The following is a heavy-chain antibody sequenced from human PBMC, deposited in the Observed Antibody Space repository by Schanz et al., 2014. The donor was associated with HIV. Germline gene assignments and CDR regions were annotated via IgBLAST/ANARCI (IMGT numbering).Heavy chain of an antibody. V-gene: IGHV3-23*04. J-gene: IGHJ4*02. CDR1: GFNFNNYA. CDR3: GTYNYGSGHDY. Sequence: VQLVESGGGVVRPGRSLKLSCAASGFNFNNYAMTWVRPAPGKGLEWVSAISTGGERTFYADSVKGRFTISRDNSKNTLYLQMNSLRAEDTAIYHCGTYNYGSGHDYWGQGTLVTVSS. CDR2: ISTGGERT. D-gene: IGHD3-10*01.